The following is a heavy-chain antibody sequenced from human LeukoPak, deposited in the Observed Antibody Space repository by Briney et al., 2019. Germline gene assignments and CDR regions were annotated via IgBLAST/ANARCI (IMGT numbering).Heavy chain of an antibody. J-gene: IGHJ4*02. CDR2: IYYSGTT. Sequence: SETLSLTCTVSGGSINTVTYYWGWIRQPPGKGLEWIGSIYYSGTTHNHASLEGRVTISVDTSKNQFSLRLTSVTAADTAVYYCASLRYYGSADWGQGTLVTVSS. V-gene: IGHV4-39*01. D-gene: IGHD3-10*01. CDR3: ASLRYYGSAD. CDR1: GGSINTVTYY.